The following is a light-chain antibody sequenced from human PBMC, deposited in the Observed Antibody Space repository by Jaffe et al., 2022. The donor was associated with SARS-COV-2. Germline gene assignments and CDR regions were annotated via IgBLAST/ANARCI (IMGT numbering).Light chain of an antibody. CDR1: QGIRND. CDR3: LQDYNLWT. J-gene: IGKJ1*01. V-gene: IGKV1-6*01. Sequence: AIQMTQSPSSLSASVGDRVTITCRASQGIRNDLGWYQQKPGNAPKLLIHAASSLQSGVPSRFSGSGSGTDFTLTISSLQPEDFATYYCLQDYNLWTFGQGTKVEIK. CDR2: AAS.